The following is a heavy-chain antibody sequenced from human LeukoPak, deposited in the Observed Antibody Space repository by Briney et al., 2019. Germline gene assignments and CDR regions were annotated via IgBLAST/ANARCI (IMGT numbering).Heavy chain of an antibody. J-gene: IGHJ5*02. D-gene: IGHD2-8*01. V-gene: IGHV1-18*01. CDR2: ISAYNGNT. CDR1: GYTFTSYG. CDR3: ARDSIVLMVYAMPNWFDP. Sequence: ASVKVSCKAPGYTFTSYGINWVRQAPGQGLEWMGWISAYNGNTNYAQKLQGRVTMTTDTSANTAYMELKSLRSDDTAVYYCARDSIVLMVYAMPNWFDPWGQGTLVTVSS.